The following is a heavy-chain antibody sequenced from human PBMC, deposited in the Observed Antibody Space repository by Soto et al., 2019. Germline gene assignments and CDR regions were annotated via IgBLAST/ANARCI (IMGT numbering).Heavy chain of an antibody. J-gene: IGHJ6*02. Sequence: QVQLVQSGAEVKKPGASVKVSCKASGYTFTNYGITWVRQAPGQGLEWMGWISDYNGNTFYGKKFQGRVTMTTDTSTRTDYMELKSLRSDDTAVYYCAREGYYSGSGTYSPPRYYGMDAWGQGTTVTVSS. CDR1: GYTFTNYG. CDR2: ISDYNGNT. D-gene: IGHD3-10*01. CDR3: AREGYYSGSGTYSPPRYYGMDA. V-gene: IGHV1-18*01.